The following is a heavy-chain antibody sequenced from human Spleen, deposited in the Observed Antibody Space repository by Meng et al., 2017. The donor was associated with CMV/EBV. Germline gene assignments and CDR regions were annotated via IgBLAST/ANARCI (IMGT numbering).Heavy chain of an antibody. D-gene: IGHD6-13*01. CDR1: GFTFSSYA. CDR2: ISGSGGST. CDR3: AKGNSSSWYVWDWFDP. J-gene: IGHJ5*02. V-gene: IGHV3-23*01. Sequence: GFTFSSYAMSWVRQAPGKGLEWVSAISGSGGSTYYADSVKGRFTISRDNSKNTLYLQMNSLRAEDTAVYYCAKGNSSSWYVWDWFDPWGQGTLVTVSS.